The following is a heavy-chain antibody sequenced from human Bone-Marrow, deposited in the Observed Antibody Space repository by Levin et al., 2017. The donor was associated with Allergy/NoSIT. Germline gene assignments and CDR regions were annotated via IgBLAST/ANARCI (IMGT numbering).Heavy chain of an antibody. CDR2: ISSNGGST. V-gene: IGHV3-64*01. CDR3: ARAKGKVVVITAPDY. D-gene: IGHD3-22*01. J-gene: IGHJ4*02. Sequence: GESLKISCAASGFTFSSYAMHWVRQAPGKGLEYVSAISSNGGSTYYANSVKGRFTISRDNSKNTLYLQMGSLRAEDMAVYYCARAKGKVVVITAPDYWGQGTLVTVSS. CDR1: GFTFSSYA.